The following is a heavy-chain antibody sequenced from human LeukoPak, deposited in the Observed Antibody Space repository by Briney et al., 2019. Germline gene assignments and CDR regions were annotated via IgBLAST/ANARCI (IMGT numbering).Heavy chain of an antibody. CDR3: AKSGSYRFDD. CDR2: ISSASGTI. J-gene: IGHJ4*02. V-gene: IGHV3-48*02. Sequence: GGSLRLFCAASGFTFSTYDMNWVRQAPGKGLEWVSYISSASGTILYADSVKGRFTISRDNAKNSLYLQMNSLRDEDTAVYYCAKSGSYRFDDWGQGTLVAVSS. D-gene: IGHD1-26*01. CDR1: GFTFSTYD.